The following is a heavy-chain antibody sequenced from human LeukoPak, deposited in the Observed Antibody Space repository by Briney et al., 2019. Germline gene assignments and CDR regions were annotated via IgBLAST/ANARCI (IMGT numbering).Heavy chain of an antibody. CDR3: AREEGYSYGYGGFDY. CDR2: ISYDGSNK. D-gene: IGHD5-18*01. J-gene: IGHJ4*02. CDR1: GFTFTTYG. Sequence: GGSLRLSCAASGFTFTTYGMHWVRQAPGKGLEWVAVISYDGSNKYYADPVKGRFTISRDNSKNTLYLQMNSLRAEDTAVYYCAREEGYSYGYGGFDYWGQGTLVTVSS. V-gene: IGHV3-30*03.